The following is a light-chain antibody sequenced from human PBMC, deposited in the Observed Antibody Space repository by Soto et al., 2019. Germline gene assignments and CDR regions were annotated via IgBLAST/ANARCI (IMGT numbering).Light chain of an antibody. V-gene: IGKV3D-20*02. J-gene: IGKJ4*01. CDR3: QQHSTWPLT. CDR1: QSVSSSY. Sequence: EIVLTHSPATLSLSRWEIATLSCGASQSVSSSYLAWYQQKPGQAPRLLIYGASSRATGIPARFSGSGSGTDFTLTISSLEPEDFAVYYCQQHSTWPLTFGGGTKVDIK. CDR2: GAS.